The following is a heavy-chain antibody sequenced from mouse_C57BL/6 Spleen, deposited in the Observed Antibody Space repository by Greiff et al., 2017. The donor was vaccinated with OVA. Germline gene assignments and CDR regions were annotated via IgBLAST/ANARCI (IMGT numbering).Heavy chain of an antibody. CDR1: GYTFTDYY. V-gene: IGHV1-26*01. D-gene: IGHD2-4*01. CDR2: INPNNGGT. J-gene: IGHJ2*01. CDR3: ARGGRLRRDYFDY. Sequence: EVQLQQSGPELVKPGASVKISCKASGYTFTDYYMNWVKQSHGKSLEWIGDINPNNGGTSYNQKFKGKATLTVDKSSSTAYMELRSLTSEDSAVYYCARGGRLRRDYFDYWGQGTTLTVSS.